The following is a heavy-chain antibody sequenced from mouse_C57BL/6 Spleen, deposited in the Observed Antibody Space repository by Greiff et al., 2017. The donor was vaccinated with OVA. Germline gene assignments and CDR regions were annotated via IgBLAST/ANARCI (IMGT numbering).Heavy chain of an antibody. CDR3: ARKVADYFDY. J-gene: IGHJ2*01. CDR2: IYPGGGYT. V-gene: IGHV1-63*01. Sequence: QVQLKQSGAELVRPGTSVKMSCKASGYTFTNYWIGWAKQRPGHGLEWIGDIYPGGGYTNYNEKCKGKATLTADKSSSTAYMQFSSLTSEDSAIYYCARKVADYFDYWGQGTTLTVSS. CDR1: GYTFTNYW. D-gene: IGHD1-1*01.